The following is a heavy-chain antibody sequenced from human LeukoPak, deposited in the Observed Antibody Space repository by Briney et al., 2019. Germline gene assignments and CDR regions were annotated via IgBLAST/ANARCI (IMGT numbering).Heavy chain of an antibody. CDR1: GFTFSSYE. V-gene: IGHV3-48*03. CDR3: AREYQLLSENWFDP. J-gene: IGHJ5*02. CDR2: ISSSGSTI. D-gene: IGHD2-2*01. Sequence: PGGSLRLSCAASGFTFSSYEMNWVRQAPGKGLEWVSYISSSGSTIYYADSVKGRFTISRDNAKNSLYLQMNSLRAEDTAVYYCAREYQLLSENWFDPWGQGTLVTVSS.